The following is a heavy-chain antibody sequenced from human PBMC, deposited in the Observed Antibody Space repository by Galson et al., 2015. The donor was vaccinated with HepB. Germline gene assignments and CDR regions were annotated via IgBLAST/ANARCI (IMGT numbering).Heavy chain of an antibody. J-gene: IGHJ4*02. D-gene: IGHD3-16*01. CDR2: IFPGDSNT. CDR3: ARHIHWGFDY. V-gene: IGHV5-51*01. Sequence: QSGAEMKKPGESLKISCKASGYSFASYWIGWVRQMPGKGLEWMAIIFPGDSNTIYSPSFRGQVTISADKSISTAYLQWSSLKASDAAMYYCARHIHWGFDYWDQGTLVTVSS. CDR1: GYSFASYW.